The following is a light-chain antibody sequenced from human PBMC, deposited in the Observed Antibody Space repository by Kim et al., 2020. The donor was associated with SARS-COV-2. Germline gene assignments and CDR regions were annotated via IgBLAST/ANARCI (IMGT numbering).Light chain of an antibody. CDR3: PQFTDRSQT. V-gene: IGKV3-15*01. CDR2: DAS. Sequence: EIVMTQSPVTLSVLPGERATLSCRASQSVSSNLAWYQQKLGQAPRLLIYDASTRATGIPARFSGSGSGTDFTLTISSLQSEDFAVYFCPQFTDRSQTFGRATELDIK. CDR1: QSVSSN. J-gene: IGKJ1*01.